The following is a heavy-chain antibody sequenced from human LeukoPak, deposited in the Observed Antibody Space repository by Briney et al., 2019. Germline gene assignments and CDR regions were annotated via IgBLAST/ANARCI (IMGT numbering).Heavy chain of an antibody. Sequence: PGGSLRLSCVVSGFTFRNYVMHWVRQAPGKGLEWVSAISGSGGSTYYADSVRGRFTISRDSSKNTLSLQMNSLRAEDTALYYCAKDRGGGWALKYYFDFWGQGALVTVSS. CDR2: ISGSGGST. D-gene: IGHD6-19*01. V-gene: IGHV3-23*01. J-gene: IGHJ4*02. CDR1: GFTFRNYV. CDR3: AKDRGGGWALKYYFDF.